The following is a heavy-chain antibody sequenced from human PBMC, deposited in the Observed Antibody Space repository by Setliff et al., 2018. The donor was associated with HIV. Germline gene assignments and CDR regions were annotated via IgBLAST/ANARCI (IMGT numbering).Heavy chain of an antibody. V-gene: IGHV4-39*01. CDR1: GGSISSSSYC. J-gene: IGHJ4*02. Sequence: ETLSLTCTVSGGSISSSSYCWGWIRQPPGKGLEWIGSIYYSGSTYYNPSLKSRVTISVDTSKNQFSLNLSSVTVADTAVYYCARHISDFWSNYQTPFDYWGQGTLVTVSS. CDR2: IYYSGST. CDR3: ARHISDFWSNYQTPFDY. D-gene: IGHD3-3*01.